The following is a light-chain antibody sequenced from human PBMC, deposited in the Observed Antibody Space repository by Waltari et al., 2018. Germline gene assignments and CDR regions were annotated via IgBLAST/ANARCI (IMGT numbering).Light chain of an antibody. CDR1: SSDVGGYNY. Sequence: QSALTQPASVSGSPGQSITISCTGTSSDVGGYNYLSWYQQHPGKAPKLMIYDVSNRPSGVSNRFSGSKSGNTASLTISGLQAEDESDYYCSSYTSSNTLVVFGGGTKLTVL. CDR2: DVS. V-gene: IGLV2-14*03. CDR3: SSYTSSNTLVV. J-gene: IGLJ2*01.